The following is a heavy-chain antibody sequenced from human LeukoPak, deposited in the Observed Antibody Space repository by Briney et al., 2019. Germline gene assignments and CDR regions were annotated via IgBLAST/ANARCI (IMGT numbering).Heavy chain of an antibody. CDR1: GGSISSYY. D-gene: IGHD1-26*01. V-gene: IGHV4-59*13. CDR3: ARVRIGETSYDASDV. J-gene: IGHJ3*01. Sequence: SETLSLTCTVSGGSISSYYRTWIRQPPGKGLEWIGDIYITGSTNYNPYLKRRVTISVDTSKNQFSLRLSSVTAADTAVYYCARVRIGETSYDASDVWGLGTMVTVSS. CDR2: IYITGST.